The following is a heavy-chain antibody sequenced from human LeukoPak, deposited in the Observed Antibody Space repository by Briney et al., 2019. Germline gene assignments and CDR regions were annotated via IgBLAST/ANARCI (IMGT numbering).Heavy chain of an antibody. CDR2: ISYDGSNK. D-gene: IGHD3-9*01. V-gene: IGHV3-30-3*01. J-gene: IGHJ4*02. CDR3: ARVPRNFDWLLRREGALDY. Sequence: PGRSLRLSCAASGFTFSSYAMHWVRQAPGKGLEWVAVISYDGSNKYYADSVKGRFTISRDNSKNTLYLQMNSLRAEDTAVYYCARVPRNFDWLLRREGALDYWGQGTLVTVSS. CDR1: GFTFSSYA.